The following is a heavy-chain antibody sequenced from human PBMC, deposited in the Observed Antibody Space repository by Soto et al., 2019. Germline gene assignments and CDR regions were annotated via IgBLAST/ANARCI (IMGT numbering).Heavy chain of an antibody. CDR3: LRGGRGYTRDDVLDA. D-gene: IGHD2-2*02. V-gene: IGHV3-21*01. J-gene: IGHJ3*01. CDR2: ISSTSSVI. CDR1: GFTFRSYS. Sequence: EVQLVESGGGLVKPGGSLRLSCVDSGFTFRSYSMNWVRLAPGKGLEWVASISSTSSVIWYADSLKGRFTISRDNAKNSLFLQMDSLRADDTAVYYCLRGGRGYTRDDVLDAWGHGTMVTVSS.